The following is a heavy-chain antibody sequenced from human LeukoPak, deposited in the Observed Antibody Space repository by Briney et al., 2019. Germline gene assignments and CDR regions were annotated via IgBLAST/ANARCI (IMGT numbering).Heavy chain of an antibody. J-gene: IGHJ5*01. CDR1: GGSFSGYY. CDR3: ARGGWSLDS. CDR2: INHSGST. Sequence: PSETLSLTCAVYGGSFSGYYWSWIRQPPGKGLEWIGEINHSGSTNYNPSLKSRVTISVDTSKNQFSLKLTSVTAADTAVYYCARGGWSLDSWGQGTLVTVSS. V-gene: IGHV4-34*01.